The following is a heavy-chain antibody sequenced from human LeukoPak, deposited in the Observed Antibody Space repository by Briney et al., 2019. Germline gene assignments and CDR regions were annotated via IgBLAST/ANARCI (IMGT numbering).Heavy chain of an antibody. CDR1: GFSFSNYA. D-gene: IGHD2-15*01. J-gene: IGHJ6*04. CDR2: IKQGGSEK. Sequence: GGSLRLSCSASGFSFSNYAMYWVRQAPGKGLGWVANIKQGGSEKYYVDSVKGRFTISRDNAKNSLYLKMNSLRAEDTAVYYCARDFGLRCSGGTCYSVYYYGMDVWGKGTTVTVSS. V-gene: IGHV3-7*03. CDR3: ARDFGLRCSGGTCYSVYYYGMDV.